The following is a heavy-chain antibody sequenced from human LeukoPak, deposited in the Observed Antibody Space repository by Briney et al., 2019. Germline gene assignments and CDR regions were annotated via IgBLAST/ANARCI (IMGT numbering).Heavy chain of an antibody. J-gene: IGHJ4*02. D-gene: IGHD2-15*01. Sequence: PGGSLRLXCAASGFTFSTYAMNWDRQAPGKGLEWVSAITGSGGSTYFADSVKGRFTISRDNSKYTLHLQMNSLRAEDTAVYYCAKATLGSCSGARCYPFDYWGQGTLVTVSS. CDR1: GFTFSTYA. CDR3: AKATLGSCSGARCYPFDY. V-gene: IGHV3-23*01. CDR2: ITGSGGST.